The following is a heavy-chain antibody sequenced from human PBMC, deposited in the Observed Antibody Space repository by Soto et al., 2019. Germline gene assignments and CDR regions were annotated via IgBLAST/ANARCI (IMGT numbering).Heavy chain of an antibody. CDR2: IYSSGNT. CDR3: ARAPMVVTRSYFDN. D-gene: IGHD2-15*01. V-gene: IGHV4-59*01. J-gene: IGHJ4*02. Sequence: TSETLSLTCSVSGGSIGGFYWSWIRQSPGKGLEWIGYIYSSGNTNYNPSLKSRVSISVDTSKNQFSLNLTSVTAADTAVYYCARAPMVVTRSYFDNWGQGTPVTVSS. CDR1: GGSIGGFY.